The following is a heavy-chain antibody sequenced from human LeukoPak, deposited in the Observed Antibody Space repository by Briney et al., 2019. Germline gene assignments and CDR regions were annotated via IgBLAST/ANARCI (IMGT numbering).Heavy chain of an antibody. CDR3: AKDWDQLRSGHFGY. CDR2: VSGSGGST. V-gene: IGHV3-23*01. CDR1: GFTFSSYA. Sequence: QPGGSLRLSCAASGFTFSSYAMSWVRQAPGKGLEWVSAVSGSGGSTYYADSVKGRFTISRDNSKNTLYLQMNSLRAEDTAVYYCAKDWDQLRSGHFGYWGQGTLVTVSS. J-gene: IGHJ4*02. D-gene: IGHD2-2*01.